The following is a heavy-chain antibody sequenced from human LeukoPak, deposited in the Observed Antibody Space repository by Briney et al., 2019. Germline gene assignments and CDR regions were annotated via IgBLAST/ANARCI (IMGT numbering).Heavy chain of an antibody. CDR3: ARDGRSLGYCSSTSCLPYGMDV. V-gene: IGHV1-69*01. D-gene: IGHD2-2*01. J-gene: IGHJ6*02. CDR1: GGTFSSYA. Sequence: ASVKVSCKASGGTFSSYAISWVRQAPGQGLEWMGGIIPIFGTANYAQKFQGRATITADESTSTAYMELSSLRSEDTAVYYCARDGRSLGYCSSTSCLPYGMDVWGQGTTVTVSS. CDR2: IIPIFGTA.